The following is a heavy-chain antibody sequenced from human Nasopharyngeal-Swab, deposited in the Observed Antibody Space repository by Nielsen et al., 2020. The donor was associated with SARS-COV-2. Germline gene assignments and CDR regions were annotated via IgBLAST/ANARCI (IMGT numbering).Heavy chain of an antibody. D-gene: IGHD5-24*01. J-gene: IGHJ3*02. Sequence: WVRQAPGQGLEWMGRIIPILGIANYAQKFQGRVTITADKSTSTAYMELSSLRSEDTAVYYCARGWERWLRSPGNAFDIWGQGTMATVSS. V-gene: IGHV1-69*02. CDR3: ARGWERWLRSPGNAFDI. CDR2: IIPILGIA.